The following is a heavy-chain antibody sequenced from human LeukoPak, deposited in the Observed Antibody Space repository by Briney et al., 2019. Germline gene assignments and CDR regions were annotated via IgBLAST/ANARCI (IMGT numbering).Heavy chain of an antibody. CDR2: INPNSGGT. V-gene: IGHV1-2*02. CDR1: GYTFTSYY. J-gene: IGHJ4*02. D-gene: IGHD6-6*01. CDR3: AREQLVDRGGYD. Sequence: GASVKVSCKASGYTFTSYYMHWVRQAPGQGLEWMGWINPNSGGTNYAQKFQGRVTMTRDTSISTAYMELSRLRSDDTAVYYCAREQLVDRGGYDWGQGTLVTVSS.